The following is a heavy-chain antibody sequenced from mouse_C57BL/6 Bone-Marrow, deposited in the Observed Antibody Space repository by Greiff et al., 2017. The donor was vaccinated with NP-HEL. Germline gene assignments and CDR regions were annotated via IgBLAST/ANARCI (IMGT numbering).Heavy chain of an antibody. CDR1: GYTFTSYG. CDR3: ARDGYYGGTY. J-gene: IGHJ3*01. D-gene: IGHD2-3*01. Sequence: QVQLQQSGAELARPGASVKLSCKASGYTFTSYGISWVKQRTGQGLEWIGEIYPRSGNTYYNEKFKGQATLTADKSSSTAYMELRSLTSEDSAVYFCARDGYYGGTYWGQGTLVTVSA. CDR2: IYPRSGNT. V-gene: IGHV1-81*01.